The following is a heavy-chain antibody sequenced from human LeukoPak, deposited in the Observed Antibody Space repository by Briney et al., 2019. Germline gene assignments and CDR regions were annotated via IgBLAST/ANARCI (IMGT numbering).Heavy chain of an antibody. CDR3: ARDGSGYYYPHYYFDY. J-gene: IGHJ4*02. V-gene: IGHV4-4*07. Sequence: SETLSLTCTVSGGSISRDYWSWIRQTAGKGLEWIGRIYASGSTNYNPSLKSRVTMSVDTSKNQFSLKLTSVTAADTAVYYCARDGSGYYYPHYYFDYWGQGTLVTVSS. D-gene: IGHD3-22*01. CDR1: GGSISRDY. CDR2: IYASGST.